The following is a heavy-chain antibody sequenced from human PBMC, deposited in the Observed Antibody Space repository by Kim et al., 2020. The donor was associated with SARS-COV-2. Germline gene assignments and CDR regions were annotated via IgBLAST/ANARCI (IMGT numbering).Heavy chain of an antibody. CDR3: ARVGKGVRGYYYGMDV. J-gene: IGHJ6*02. D-gene: IGHD3-10*02. V-gene: IGHV4-31*02. Sequence: SRKSGVTITVDTSKNQVSLKLSSVTAADTAVYYCARVGKGVRGYYYGMDVWGQGTTVTVSS.